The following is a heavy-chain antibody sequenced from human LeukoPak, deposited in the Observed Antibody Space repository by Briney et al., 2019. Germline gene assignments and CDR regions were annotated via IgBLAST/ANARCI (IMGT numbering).Heavy chain of an antibody. J-gene: IGHJ4*02. D-gene: IGHD6-19*01. CDR1: GFAFRNYA. CDR3: AKDTVAGFGNY. Sequence: GTSLRLSCEASGFAFRNYAMHWVRQTPAKGLEPVALIWYDGSNEYYADSVKGRFTISRDNSKNTLYLQMNNLRAEDTAVYYCAKDTVAGFGNYWGQGTLVTVSS. CDR2: IWYDGSNE. V-gene: IGHV3-33*06.